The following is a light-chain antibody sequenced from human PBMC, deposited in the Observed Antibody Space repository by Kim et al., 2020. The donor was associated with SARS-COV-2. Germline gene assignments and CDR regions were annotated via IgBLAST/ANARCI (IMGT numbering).Light chain of an antibody. CDR3: QRYNDFSGT. Sequence: ASVGDIVTITCRASQNINYWLAWYQHKPGKAPKLLIYKASALESGVPSRFSGSGSGTEFTLTISSLQPDDFATYYCQRYNDFSGTFGQGTKVDIK. V-gene: IGKV1-5*03. CDR2: KAS. CDR1: QNINYW. J-gene: IGKJ1*01.